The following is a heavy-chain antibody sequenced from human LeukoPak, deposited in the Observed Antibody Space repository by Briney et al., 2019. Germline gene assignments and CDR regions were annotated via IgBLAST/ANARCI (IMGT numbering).Heavy chain of an antibody. J-gene: IGHJ4*02. D-gene: IGHD5-18*01. V-gene: IGHV3-15*01. Sequence: PGGSLRLSCAASGFTFSDALMNWVRQAPGKGLEWVGRVKSRTEGGTTDYAAPAKDRFTISRDDSKNTVSLQMNSLKTEDTAVYYCFTRLGYMFGRDYWGQGTLPSVPS. CDR1: GFTFSDAL. CDR3: FTRLGYMFGRDY. CDR2: VKSRTEGGTT.